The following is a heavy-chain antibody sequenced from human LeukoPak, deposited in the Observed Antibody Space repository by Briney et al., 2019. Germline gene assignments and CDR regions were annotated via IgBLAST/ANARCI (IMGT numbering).Heavy chain of an antibody. Sequence: SVKVSCKASGGTFSSYAIRWVRQAPGQGLEWMGRIIPILGIANYAQKFQGRVTITADKSTSTAYMELSSLRSEDTAVYYCARAPRYSGSYYLGYWVQGTLVTVSS. CDR3: ARAPRYSGSYYLGY. V-gene: IGHV1-69*04. D-gene: IGHD1-26*01. CDR1: GGTFSSYA. CDR2: IIPILGIA. J-gene: IGHJ4*02.